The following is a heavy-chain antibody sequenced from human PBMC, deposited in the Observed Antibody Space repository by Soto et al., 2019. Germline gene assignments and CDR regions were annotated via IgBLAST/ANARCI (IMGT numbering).Heavy chain of an antibody. D-gene: IGHD3-22*01. V-gene: IGHV3-23*01. Sequence: GGSLRLSCVASGLTFSRYAMTWVRQAPGKGLEWVSAISGSAATTHFADSVKGRFTISRDNSKNTLYLQMNSLRAEDTAVYYCARDRSYYDSSGSYSPPYWGQGTLVTVSS. J-gene: IGHJ4*02. CDR2: ISGSAATT. CDR3: ARDRSYYDSSGSYSPPY. CDR1: GLTFSRYA.